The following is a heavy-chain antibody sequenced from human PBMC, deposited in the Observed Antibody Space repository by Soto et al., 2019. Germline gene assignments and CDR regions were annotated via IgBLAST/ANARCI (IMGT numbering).Heavy chain of an antibody. CDR3: ARAPGIAAAGNFDY. V-gene: IGHV1-69*01. Sequence: QVQLVQSGAEVKKPGSSVKVSCKASGGTFSSYAISWVRQAPGQGLEWMGGIIPIFGTANYAQKFQGRVTITADESTSTAYLELSSLRSEDTAVYYCARAPGIAAAGNFDYWGQGTLVTVSS. J-gene: IGHJ4*02. CDR1: GGTFSSYA. CDR2: IIPIFGTA. D-gene: IGHD6-13*01.